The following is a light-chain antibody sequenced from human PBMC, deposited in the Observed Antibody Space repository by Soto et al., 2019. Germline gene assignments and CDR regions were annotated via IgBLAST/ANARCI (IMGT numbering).Light chain of an antibody. CDR1: RSVTKY. J-gene: IGKJ4*01. CDR2: DAS. CDR3: QQRSSWPLT. Sequence: EIVLTQSPATLSLSPGERATLSCRASRSVTKYLAWYQQKPGQAPRLLIYDASNRATGIPARFTASGSGTDFTLTISSLEPEDFAVYYCQQRSSWPLTFGGGTKVEIK. V-gene: IGKV3-11*01.